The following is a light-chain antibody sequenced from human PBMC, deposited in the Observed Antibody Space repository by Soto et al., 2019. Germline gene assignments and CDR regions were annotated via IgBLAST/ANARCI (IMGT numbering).Light chain of an antibody. V-gene: IGKV4-1*01. Sequence: DIVMTQSPDSLAVSLGERATINCKSNQSVFSNSKNRNHLSWYQQKPGQPPKLLIYWATTRESGVPHRLSVTWSRTDLTLTVSGLKDEDVAIYYCHQYFRSPPNFGGGTKGDIK. CDR1: QSVFSNSKNRNH. CDR2: WAT. J-gene: IGKJ4*01. CDR3: HQYFRSPPN.